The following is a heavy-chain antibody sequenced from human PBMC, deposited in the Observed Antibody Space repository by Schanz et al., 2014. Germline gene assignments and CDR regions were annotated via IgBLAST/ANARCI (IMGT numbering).Heavy chain of an antibody. CDR1: GFTSTRYT. J-gene: IGHJ6*02. CDR2: ISSDGERT. V-gene: IGHV3-64*04. CDR3: ARGPSRGTYYYGMDV. Sequence: VQLVESGGGLVQPGGSLRLSCSASGFTSTRYTLHWVRQAPGKGPEFVSAISSDGERTYYTDSVKGRFTISRDNSKDTLYLQINSLRDEDTAVYYGARGPSRGTYYYGMDVWGQGTTVTVSS. D-gene: IGHD2-2*01.